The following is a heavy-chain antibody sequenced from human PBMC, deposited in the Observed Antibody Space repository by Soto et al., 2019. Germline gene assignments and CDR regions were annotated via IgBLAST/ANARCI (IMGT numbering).Heavy chain of an antibody. CDR1: GFTFSSYS. V-gene: IGHV3-21*01. D-gene: IGHD6-13*01. CDR2: ISSSSSYI. Sequence: KTGGSLRLSCAASGFTFSSYSMNWVRQAPGEGLEWVSSISSSSSYIYYADSVKGRFTISRGNAKNSLYLQMNSLRAEDTAVYYCASQGAAAAPSHSWGQGTLVTVSS. CDR3: ASQGAAAAPSHS. J-gene: IGHJ4*02.